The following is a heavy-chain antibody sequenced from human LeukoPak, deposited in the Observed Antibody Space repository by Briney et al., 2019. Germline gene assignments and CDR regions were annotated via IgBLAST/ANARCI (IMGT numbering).Heavy chain of an antibody. D-gene: IGHD4-23*01. CDR2: IYYSGST. Sequence: PSETLSLTCAVSGGSISSNSYYWGWIRQPPGKGLEWIGSIYYSGSTYYNPSLKSRVTISVDTSKNQFSLKLSSVTAADTAVYYCARGGGNSGGYYFDNWGQGLLVTVSS. CDR1: GGSISSNSYY. J-gene: IGHJ4*02. V-gene: IGHV4-39*02. CDR3: ARGGGNSGGYYFDN.